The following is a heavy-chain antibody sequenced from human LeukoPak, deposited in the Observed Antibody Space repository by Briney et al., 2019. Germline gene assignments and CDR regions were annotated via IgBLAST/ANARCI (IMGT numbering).Heavy chain of an antibody. D-gene: IGHD5-24*01. CDR3: ARRDGYNGAPYY. V-gene: IGHV4-39*01. J-gene: IGHJ4*02. CDR2: ISYNEST. CDR1: GGSISSSSYH. Sequence: SETLSLTCIVSGGSISSSSYHWGWIRQPPGKGLEWIGHISYNESTYYNPSLKSRVTISVDTSKNQFSLRLSSVTAADTAVYYCARRDGYNGAPYYWGQGTLSPSPQ.